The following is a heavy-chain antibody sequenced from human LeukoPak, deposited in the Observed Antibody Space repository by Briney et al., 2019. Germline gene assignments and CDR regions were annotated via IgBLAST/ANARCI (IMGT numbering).Heavy chain of an antibody. Sequence: SETLSLTCAAYGGSFSGYYWSWIRQPPGKGLEWIGEINHSGSTNYNPSLKSRVTISIDTSKNQFSLRLSSVTAADTAVYYCASGYQLLHARGVGAFDIWGQGTMVTVSS. CDR3: ASGYQLLHARGVGAFDI. D-gene: IGHD2-2*01. CDR1: GGSFSGYY. J-gene: IGHJ3*02. CDR2: INHSGST. V-gene: IGHV4-34*01.